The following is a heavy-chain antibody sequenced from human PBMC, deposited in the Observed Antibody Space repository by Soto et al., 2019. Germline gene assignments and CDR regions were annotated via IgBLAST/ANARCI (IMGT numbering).Heavy chain of an antibody. CDR1: GASVSSNTW. CDR2: IYHTGST. Sequence: QLQESGPGLVKPLGTLSLTCAVSGASVSSNTWWTWVRQPPGKGLEWIGEIYHTGSTNYNPSLKGRVTISVDKSNNHLSLSLTSVNAADTAIYYCARDGFQSVGRSGWFDPWGQGTLVTVSS. CDR3: ARDGFQSVGRSGWFDP. D-gene: IGHD1-26*01. J-gene: IGHJ5*02. V-gene: IGHV4-4*02.